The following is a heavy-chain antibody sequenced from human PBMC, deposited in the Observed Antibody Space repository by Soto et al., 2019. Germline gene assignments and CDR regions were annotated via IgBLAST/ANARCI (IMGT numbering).Heavy chain of an antibody. CDR2: ISSRSDFI. CDR3: ARASPIAVAVHFDY. V-gene: IGHV3-21*01. D-gene: IGHD6-19*01. CDR1: GFTFSSYS. Sequence: PGGSLRLSCAASGFTFSSYSMNWVRQAPGKGLEWVSSISSRSDFIYYAGSVKGRFTISRDNAKNTLYLQMNSLRAEDTAVYYCARASPIAVAVHFDYGGRGTWVTSPQ. J-gene: IGHJ4*02.